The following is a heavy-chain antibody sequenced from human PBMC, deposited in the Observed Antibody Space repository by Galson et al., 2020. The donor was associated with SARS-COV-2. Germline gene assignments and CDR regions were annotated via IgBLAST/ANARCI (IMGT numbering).Heavy chain of an antibody. Sequence: SETLSLTCAVSGTSISSGSYSWNWIRQPPGKGLEWIGYISHSGGTYYNPSLKSRVTISGDTSKNQFSLRLSSVTAADTAIYYCASGPVAGSGEWGQGTLVTVSS. CDR2: ISHSGGT. V-gene: IGHV4-30-2*01. J-gene: IGHJ4*02. D-gene: IGHD6-19*01. CDR3: ASGPVAGSGE. CDR1: GTSISSGSYS.